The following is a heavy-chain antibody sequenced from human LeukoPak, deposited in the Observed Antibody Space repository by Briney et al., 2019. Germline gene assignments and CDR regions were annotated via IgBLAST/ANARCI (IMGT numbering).Heavy chain of an antibody. CDR3: ASPYYYDSSGLGY. D-gene: IGHD3-22*01. J-gene: IGHJ4*02. CDR2: IYYSGST. V-gene: IGHV4-39*01. Sequence: SETLSLTCTVSGGSISSSSYYWGWIRQPPGKGLEWIGSIYYSGSTYYNPSLKSRVTISVDTSKNQFSLKLSSVTAADTAVYYCASPYYYDSSGLGYWGQGTLVTVSS. CDR1: GGSISSSSYY.